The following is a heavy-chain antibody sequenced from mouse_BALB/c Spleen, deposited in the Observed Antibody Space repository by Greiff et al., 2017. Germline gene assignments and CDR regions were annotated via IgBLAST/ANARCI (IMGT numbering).Heavy chain of an antibody. D-gene: IGHD1-2*01. J-gene: IGHJ1*01. V-gene: IGHV3-2*02. CDR3: ARSGYYAYDWYFDV. CDR2: ISYSGST. CDR1: GYSITSDYA. Sequence: EVQLQESGPGLVKPSQSLSLTCTVTGYSITSDYAWNWIRQFPGNKLEWMGYISYSGSTSYNPSLKSRISITRDTSKNQFFLQLNSVTTEDTATYYCARSGYYAYDWYFDVWGAGTTVTVSS.